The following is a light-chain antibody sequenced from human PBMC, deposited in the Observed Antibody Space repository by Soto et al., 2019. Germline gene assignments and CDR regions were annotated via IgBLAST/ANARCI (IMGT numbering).Light chain of an antibody. CDR3: LHYNKWPRWT. CDR1: QSVSSN. J-gene: IGKJ1*01. CDR2: DAS. V-gene: IGKV3-15*01. Sequence: EIMMTQSPAILSVSPGERATLSCRVSQSVSSNLAWYQQKPGQAPRLLIYDASSRATGIPARFSGSGSGTEFTLTISSLQSEDFALYYCLHYNKWPRWTFGQGIKVDIK.